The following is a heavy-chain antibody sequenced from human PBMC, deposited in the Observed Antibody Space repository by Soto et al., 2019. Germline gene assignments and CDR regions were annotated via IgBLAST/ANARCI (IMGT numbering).Heavy chain of an antibody. CDR1: GGSISSYY. CDR2: VDYSGST. Sequence: SETLSLTCTVSGGSISSYYWSWIRQPPGKGLEWIGYVDYSGSTNYNPSLKSRVTISVDTSKNQFSLNLSSVTAADTAVYYCAREGVSSSWYYYYALDVWGQGTTVTVSS. D-gene: IGHD6-13*01. J-gene: IGHJ6*02. V-gene: IGHV4-59*01. CDR3: AREGVSSSWYYYYALDV.